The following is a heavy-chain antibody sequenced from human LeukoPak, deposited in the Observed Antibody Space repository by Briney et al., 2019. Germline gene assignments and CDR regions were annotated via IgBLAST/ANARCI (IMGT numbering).Heavy chain of an antibody. CDR1: GFTFSSPL. V-gene: IGHV3-7*03. CDR2: VNQDGGEK. CDR3: ASGRVTAVY. D-gene: IGHD2-21*02. J-gene: IGHJ4*02. Sequence: GGSLRLSCAASGFTFSSPLMTWVRQAPGKGLEWVASVNQDGGEKNYVDSVKGRFTISRDNAKNSLYLQMNSLRTEDTAVYNCASGRVTAVYWGQGTLVTVSS.